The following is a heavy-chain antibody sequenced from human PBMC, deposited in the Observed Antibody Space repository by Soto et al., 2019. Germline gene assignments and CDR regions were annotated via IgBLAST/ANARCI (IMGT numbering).Heavy chain of an antibody. Sequence: GGSLRLSCAASGFTFSSYGMSWVRQAPGRGLEFISALSDSGGNTYYADSVKGRFTISRDNAKNSLYLQMNSLRAEDTAVYYCARDQPGYSYGYGLGYWGQGTLVTVSS. J-gene: IGHJ4*02. CDR1: GFTFSSYG. CDR3: ARDQPGYSYGYGLGY. D-gene: IGHD5-18*01. CDR2: LSDSGGNT. V-gene: IGHV3-23*01.